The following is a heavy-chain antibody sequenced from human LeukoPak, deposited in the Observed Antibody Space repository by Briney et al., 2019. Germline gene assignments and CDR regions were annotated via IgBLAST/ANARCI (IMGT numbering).Heavy chain of an antibody. J-gene: IGHJ5*02. CDR3: AGPLNWFDP. V-gene: IGHV4-61*02. Sequence: PSETLSLACTASGGSISSGSYYWSWIRQPAGKGLEWIGRIYTSGSTNYNPSLKSRVTISVDTSKNQFSLKLSSVTAADTAVYYCAGPLNWFDPWGQGTLVTVSS. CDR2: IYTSGST. CDR1: GGSISSGSYY.